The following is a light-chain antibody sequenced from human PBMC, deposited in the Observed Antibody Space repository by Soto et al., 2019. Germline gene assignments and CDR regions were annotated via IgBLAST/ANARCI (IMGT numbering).Light chain of an antibody. J-gene: IGLJ3*02. CDR3: ATWDSALSAGV. V-gene: IGLV1-51*01. CDR1: SSDVGRYKL. Sequence: QSVLTQPASVSGSLGQSITISCTGTSSDVGRYKLVSWYQQLPGKAPKFIIYDNNRRPSGIPDRFSGSKSGTSATLTIIGLQTGDEADYYCATWDSALSAGVFGGGTKVTVL. CDR2: DNN.